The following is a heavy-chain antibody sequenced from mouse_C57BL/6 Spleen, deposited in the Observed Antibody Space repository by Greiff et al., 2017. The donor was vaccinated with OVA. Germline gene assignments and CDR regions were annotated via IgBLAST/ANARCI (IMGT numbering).Heavy chain of an antibody. Sequence: VQLKESGPELVKPGASVKISCKASGYSFTGYYLNWVKPSPDKSLEWIGEINPSTGGTHYNQKFKSKATLTVDKSSSTAYMHLKSLTSEVSAVYYCARSLYGNYSDYWGQCTTLTVSS. D-gene: IGHD2-1*01. CDR2: INPSTGGT. CDR3: ARSLYGNYSDY. CDR1: GYSFTGYY. V-gene: IGHV1-42*01. J-gene: IGHJ2*01.